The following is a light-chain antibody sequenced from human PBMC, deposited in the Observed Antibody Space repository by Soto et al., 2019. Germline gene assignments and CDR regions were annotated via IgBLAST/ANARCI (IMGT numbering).Light chain of an antibody. CDR3: QQYDNLPPIT. CDR1: QDISNY. V-gene: IGKV1-33*01. CDR2: DAS. Sequence: DIQMTQSPSSLSASVGDRVTITCQASQDISNYLNWYQQKPGKAPKLLIYDASNLETGVPSRFSGSGSGTDFTFTISSLQPEDSATYYCQQYDNLPPITLGQGTRLEIK. J-gene: IGKJ5*01.